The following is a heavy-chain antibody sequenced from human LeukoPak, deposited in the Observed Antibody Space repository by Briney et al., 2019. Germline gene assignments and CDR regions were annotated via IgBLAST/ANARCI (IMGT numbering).Heavy chain of an antibody. CDR3: ARSPERGYSYGFTDP. V-gene: IGHV1-2*02. CDR2: INPNSGGT. D-gene: IGHD5-18*01. J-gene: IGHJ5*02. Sequence: ASVKVSCKASGYTFTSYAMNWVRQAPGQGLEWMGWINPNSGGTNYAQKFQGGVTMTRDTSISTAYMELSRLRSDDTAVYYCARSPERGYSYGFTDPWGQGTLVTVSS. CDR1: GYTFTSYA.